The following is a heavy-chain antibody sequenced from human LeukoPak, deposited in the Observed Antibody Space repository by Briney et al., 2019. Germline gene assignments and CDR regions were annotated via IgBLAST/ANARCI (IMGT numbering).Heavy chain of an antibody. CDR1: GGSISSGGYY. J-gene: IGHJ6*02. CDR3: AREGTGLYYYYGMDV. D-gene: IGHD2-21*01. Sequence: SETLSLTCTVSGGSISSGGYYWSWIRQPPGKGLEWIGYIYYSGSTNYNPSLKSRVTISVDTSKNQFSLKLSSVTAADTAVYYCAREGTGLYYYYGMDVWGQGTTVTVSS. CDR2: IYYSGST. V-gene: IGHV4-61*08.